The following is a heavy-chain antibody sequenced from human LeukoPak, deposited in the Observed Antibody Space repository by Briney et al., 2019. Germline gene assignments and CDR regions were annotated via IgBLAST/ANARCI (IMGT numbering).Heavy chain of an antibody. CDR1: GFTFSSYC. V-gene: IGHV3-7*01. J-gene: IGHJ4*02. CDR3: ARAKTYYYGSGIGY. CDR2: IKQDGSEK. Sequence: PGGSVRLSCAASGFTFSSYCMSWVRQTPGKGLEWVANIKQDGSEKYYVDSVKGRFTISRDNAKNSLYLQMNSLRAEDTAVYYCARAKTYYYGSGIGYWGQGTLVTVSS. D-gene: IGHD3-10*01.